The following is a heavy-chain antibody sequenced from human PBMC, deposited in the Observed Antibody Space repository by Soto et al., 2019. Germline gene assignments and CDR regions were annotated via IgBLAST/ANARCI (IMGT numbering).Heavy chain of an antibody. J-gene: IGHJ5*02. CDR2: IVVGSGNT. V-gene: IGHV1-58*01. D-gene: IGHD2-21*02. CDR3: AADTLCGGDCYSSWFDP. CDR1: GFTFTSPV. Sequence: SGKVSCKASGFTFTSPVVQWVRQARGQRLEWIGWIVVGSGNTNYAQKFQERVTITRDMSTSTAYMELSSLRSEDTAVYYCAADTLCGGDCYSSWFDPWG.